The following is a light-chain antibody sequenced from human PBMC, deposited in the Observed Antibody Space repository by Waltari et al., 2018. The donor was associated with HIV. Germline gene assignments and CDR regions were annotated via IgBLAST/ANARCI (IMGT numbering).Light chain of an antibody. V-gene: IGKV3-15*01. Sequence: EVTMTQSPATLSVSPGETVTMSCRASQSISSNLAWYQQRPGQAPRLLVYRASTRATGIPARFSGSGTGTDFTLTISSLQSDDFAVYYCQQYEDWPPWTFGQGTKVESK. J-gene: IGKJ1*01. CDR3: QQYEDWPPWT. CDR2: RAS. CDR1: QSISSN.